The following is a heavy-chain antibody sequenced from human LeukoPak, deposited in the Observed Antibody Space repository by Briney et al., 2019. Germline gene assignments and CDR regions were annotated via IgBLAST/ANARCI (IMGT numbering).Heavy chain of an antibody. CDR3: VRDFDWGPDY. V-gene: IGHV1-2*02. J-gene: IGHJ4*02. CDR1: GFTFTDHY. CDR2: INSKIGAT. D-gene: IGHD3-9*01. Sequence: ASVKVSCKASGFTFTDHYLHWVRHVPGPGLEWMGWINSKIGATFYAQKFQGRITATRDTTISTMYLEVNSLTTADTAVYYCVRDFDWGPDYWGQGTLVAVSS.